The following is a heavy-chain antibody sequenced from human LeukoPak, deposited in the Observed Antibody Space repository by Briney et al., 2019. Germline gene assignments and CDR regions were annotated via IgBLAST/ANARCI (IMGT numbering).Heavy chain of an antibody. CDR2: ISYTGTYI. CDR1: AFGLNAYN. J-gene: IGHJ4*02. CDR3: VRDRGTYRPIDY. V-gene: IGHV3-21*04. D-gene: IGHD1-26*01. Sequence: PGGSLRLSCAASAFGLNAYNMNWVRQAPGKGLEWVSSISYTGTYIYYADSVKGRFTISRDNAQNSLYLQMNSLRAEDTAIYYCVRDRGTYRPIDYWGQGTLVTVSS.